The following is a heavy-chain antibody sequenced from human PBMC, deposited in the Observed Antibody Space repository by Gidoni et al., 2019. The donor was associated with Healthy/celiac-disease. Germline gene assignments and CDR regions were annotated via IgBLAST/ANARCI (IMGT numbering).Heavy chain of an antibody. CDR3: TAADTAVNYCAGRITMVRGVFGTMYGMDV. V-gene: IGHV4-39*01. D-gene: IGHD3-10*01. CDR2: IYYSGST. CDR1: GGSISSSSYY. Sequence: QLQLQESGPGLVKPSETLSLPCPVPGGSISSSSYYSGWIRHPPGKGLEWLGSIYYSGSTYYNPSLKSRVTISVETAIRVFAIPPSLASKFLTKSTKLTAADTAVNYCAGRITMVRGVFGTMYGMDVWGQGTTVTVSS. J-gene: IGHJ6*02.